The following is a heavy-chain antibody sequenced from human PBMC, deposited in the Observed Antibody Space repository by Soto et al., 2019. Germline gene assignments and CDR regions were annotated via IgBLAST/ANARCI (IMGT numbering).Heavy chain of an antibody. V-gene: IGHV3-30*18. CDR1: GFTFSSYG. D-gene: IGHD2-8*01. J-gene: IGHJ4*02. CDR2: ISYDGSNK. CDR3: AKDNAFTNGVCSRGGGNYYFDY. Sequence: LRLSCAASGFTFSSYGMHWVRQAPGKGLEGVAVISYDGSNKYYADSVKGRFTISRDNSKNTLYLQMNSLRAEDTAVYYCAKDNAFTNGVCSRGGGNYYFDYWGQGTRVTVSS.